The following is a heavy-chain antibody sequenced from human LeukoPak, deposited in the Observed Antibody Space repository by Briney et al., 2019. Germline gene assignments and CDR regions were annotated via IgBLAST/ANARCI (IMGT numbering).Heavy chain of an antibody. CDR2: IYPGDSDT. V-gene: IGHV5-51*01. Sequence: GESLKISSKGAGYSFNTYWIGWVRQMPGKGPEWMGIIYPGDSDTRYSPSFHSHVTISADKSLSTAYPQWGSLKASDTAMYYCAREGRSSSPMVYWGQGTQVTVSS. D-gene: IGHD6-6*01. J-gene: IGHJ4*02. CDR1: GYSFNTYW. CDR3: AREGRSSSPMVY.